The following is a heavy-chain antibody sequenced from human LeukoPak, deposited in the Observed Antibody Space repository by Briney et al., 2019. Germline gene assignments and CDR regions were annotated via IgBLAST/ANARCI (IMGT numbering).Heavy chain of an antibody. V-gene: IGHV1-24*01. CDR1: GYTLTQLS. J-gene: IGHJ6*04. D-gene: IGHD3-9*01. CDR2: FDPEDGET. Sequence: ASVKVSCKVSGYTLTQLSMHWVRQAPGKELEWRGGFDPEDGETIYATKRQARVTMTQDTSTAQGYIELSSPRSEDTAIYYCTRVYYTLLAGYLTQMDVWGKGTTVTISS. CDR3: TRVYYTLLAGYLTQMDV.